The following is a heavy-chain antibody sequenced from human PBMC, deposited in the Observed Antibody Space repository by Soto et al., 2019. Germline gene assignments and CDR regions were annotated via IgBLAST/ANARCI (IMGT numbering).Heavy chain of an antibody. J-gene: IGHJ4*02. CDR2: ISSSSSYT. CDR3: ARDHPLYSAYYYVDY. V-gene: IGHV3-11*05. CDR1: GFTFSDYY. D-gene: IGHD5-12*01. Sequence: QVQLVESGGGLVKPGGSLRLSCAASGFTFSDYYMSWIRQAPGKGLEWVSYISSSSSYTNYADSVKGRFTISRDNAKNPLYLQMNSLRAEDTSLFSCARDHPLYSAYYYVDYWGQGTLVTVSS.